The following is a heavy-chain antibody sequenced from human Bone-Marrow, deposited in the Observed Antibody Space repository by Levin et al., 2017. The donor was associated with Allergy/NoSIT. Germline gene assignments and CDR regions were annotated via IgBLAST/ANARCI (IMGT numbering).Heavy chain of an antibody. CDR1: GFTFSRHA. CDR3: AKSGAAAVFPPYIFDS. CDR2: ISVLGTST. J-gene: IGHJ4*02. V-gene: IGHV3-23*01. Sequence: PGGSLRLSCAASGFTFSRHAMSWVRQAPGEGLEWVSAISVLGTSTYYADSVKGRFSISRDNSNNTLYLQMNSLRAEDTAVYYCAKSGAAAVFPPYIFDSWGQGTLVTVSS. D-gene: IGHD6-13*01.